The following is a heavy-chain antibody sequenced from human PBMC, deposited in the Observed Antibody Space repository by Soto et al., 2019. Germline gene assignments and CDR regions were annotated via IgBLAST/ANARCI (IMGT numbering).Heavy chain of an antibody. CDR3: AKSLVTPSDAFDL. CDR1: GFTFGNYA. V-gene: IGHV3-23*01. D-gene: IGHD2-21*02. J-gene: IGHJ3*01. Sequence: PXESLRLSCAASGFTFGNYAMHWVRQAPGKGLEWISSISDPGTSTYYANSVKGRFSMSRDNSKNTLFLQMNRLRADDTAVYFCAKSLVTPSDAFDLWGRGTLVTVSS. CDR2: ISDPGTST.